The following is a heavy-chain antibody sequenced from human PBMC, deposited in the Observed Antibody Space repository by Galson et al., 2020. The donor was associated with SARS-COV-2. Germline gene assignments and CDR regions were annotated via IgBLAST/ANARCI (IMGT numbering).Heavy chain of an antibody. CDR3: ARGSVDTVMVLSYYFDY. CDR2: ISYDGTNT. J-gene: IGHJ4*02. CDR1: GFTFSNYI. D-gene: IGHD5-18*01. Sequence: GESLKISCAASGFTFSNYIMNWVRQAPGKGLEWVALISYDGTNTIYADSVKGRFTISRDNYNNMLFLQLDSLRPEDTAVYYCARGSVDTVMVLSYYFDYWGQGSLVTVSS. V-gene: IGHV3-30-3*01.